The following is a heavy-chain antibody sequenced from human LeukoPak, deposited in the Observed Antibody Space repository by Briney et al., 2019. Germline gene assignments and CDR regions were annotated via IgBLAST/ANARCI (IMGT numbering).Heavy chain of an antibody. CDR3: ARGLRFLVV. J-gene: IGHJ6*02. CDR1: GGSFSGYY. CDR2: INHSGST. Sequence: PSETLSLTCAVYGGSFSGYYWSWIRQPPGKGLEWIGEINHSGSTNYNPSLKSRVTISVDTSKNQFSLKPSFVTAADTAVYYCARGLRFLVVWGQGTTVTVSS. D-gene: IGHD3-3*01. V-gene: IGHV4-34*01.